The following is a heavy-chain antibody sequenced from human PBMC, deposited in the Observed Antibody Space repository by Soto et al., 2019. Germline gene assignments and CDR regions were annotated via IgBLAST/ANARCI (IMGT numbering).Heavy chain of an antibody. CDR3: ASDKGAYCGGDCYSTWFDP. CDR2: SSGYNGNT. Sequence: QVQLVQSGAEVKKPGASVKVSCKASGYTFTSYGISWVRQAPGQGLEWMGWSSGYNGNTNYAQKLQETVTMTTDASTSRAYMELRSLRSVDTAVYYCASDKGAYCGGDCYSTWFDPWGQGTLVTVSS. D-gene: IGHD2-21*02. V-gene: IGHV1-18*01. CDR1: GYTFTSYG. J-gene: IGHJ5*02.